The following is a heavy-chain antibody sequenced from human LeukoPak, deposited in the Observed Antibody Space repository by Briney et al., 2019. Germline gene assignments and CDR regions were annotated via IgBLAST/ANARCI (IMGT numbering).Heavy chain of an antibody. CDR2: TSSSDAGT. J-gene: IGHJ6*03. V-gene: IGHV3-23*01. CDR1: GFALSSYA. CDR3: AKDKAPYYYYMDV. Sequence: GGSLRLSCAASGFALSSYAMGWVRQAPGKGLEWVSATSSSDAGTYHAESVRGRFTISRDNSKNTLYLQMNSLRADDTAVYYCAKDKAPYYYYMDVWGKGTTVTVSS.